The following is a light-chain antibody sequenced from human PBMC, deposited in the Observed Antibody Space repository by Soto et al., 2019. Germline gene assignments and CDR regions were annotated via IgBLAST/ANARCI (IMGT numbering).Light chain of an antibody. CDR3: SSYTGSITLV. CDR1: SSDVGGYDY. Sequence: QSALTQPASVSGSPGQSITISCTGTSSDVGGYDYVSWYQQHPGKAPKLMLYDVNNRPSGVSNRSSGSKSGNTASLTISGLQAEDEADYYCSSYTGSITLVFGEGTKVTVL. J-gene: IGLJ2*01. V-gene: IGLV2-14*03. CDR2: DVN.